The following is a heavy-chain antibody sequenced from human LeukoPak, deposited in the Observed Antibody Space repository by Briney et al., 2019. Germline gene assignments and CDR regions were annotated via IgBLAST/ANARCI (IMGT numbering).Heavy chain of an antibody. J-gene: IGHJ4*02. CDR1: GFTFSSYS. D-gene: IGHD5-12*01. V-gene: IGHV3-48*04. CDR3: ARDLGGYSGPSAY. Sequence: PGGSLRLSCAASGFTFSSYSMNWVRQAPGKGLEWVSYISSSSSTIYYADSVRGRFTMSRDNAKSSPYLHMNSLRVEDTAVCYCARDLGGYSGPSAYWGQGTLVSVSS. CDR2: ISSSSSTI.